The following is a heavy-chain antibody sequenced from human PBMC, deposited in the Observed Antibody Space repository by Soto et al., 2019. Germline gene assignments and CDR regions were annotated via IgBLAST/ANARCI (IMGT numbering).Heavy chain of an antibody. J-gene: IGHJ4*02. D-gene: IGHD3-16*02. CDR3: VRSKTGELSPIGY. V-gene: IGHV4-59*01. CDR2: IYYSGST. Sequence: PSETLSLTCTVSDGSISSYYWSWIRQPPGKGLEWIGYIYYSGSTKYNPSLKSRVTISVDTSKNQFSLKLSSVTAADTAVYYCVRSKTGELSPIGYWGQGIPVTVSS. CDR1: DGSISSYY.